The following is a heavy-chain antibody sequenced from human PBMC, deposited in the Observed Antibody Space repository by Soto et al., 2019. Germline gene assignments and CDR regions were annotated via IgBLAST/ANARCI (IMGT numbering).Heavy chain of an antibody. CDR3: ARDRGGIAAATGWFDP. CDR1: GGTFSSYA. J-gene: IGHJ5*02. Sequence: SVKVSCKASGGTFSSYAISWVRQAPGQGLEWMGGIIPIFGTANYAQKFQGRVTITADESTSTAYMELSSLRSEDTAVYYCARDRGGIAAATGWFDPWGQGTLVTVSS. CDR2: IIPIFGTA. D-gene: IGHD6-13*01. V-gene: IGHV1-69*13.